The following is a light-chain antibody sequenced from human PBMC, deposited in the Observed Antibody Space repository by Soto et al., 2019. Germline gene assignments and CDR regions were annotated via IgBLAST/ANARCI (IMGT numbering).Light chain of an antibody. CDR1: QDIKNY. CDR3: QQRSNWPRT. Sequence: TQSPSSLSASVGDRVTITCQASQDIKNYLNWYQQKPGQAPRLLIYDASNRATGIPARFSGSGSGTDFTLTISSLEPEDFAVYYCQQRSNWPRTFGQGTKVDI. CDR2: DAS. J-gene: IGKJ1*01. V-gene: IGKV3-11*01.